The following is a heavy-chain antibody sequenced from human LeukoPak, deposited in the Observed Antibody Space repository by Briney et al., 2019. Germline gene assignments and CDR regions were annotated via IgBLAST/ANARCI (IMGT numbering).Heavy chain of an antibody. D-gene: IGHD3-10*01. Sequence: PGGSLRLSCAASGFTFSSYSMNWVRQAPGKGLEWVSYISSSSNTIYYADSVKGRFTISRDNAKNSLYLQMNSLRAEDTAVYYCARDLYYYGSGTDNWFDPWGQGTLVTVSS. CDR1: GFTFSSYS. CDR3: ARDLYYYGSGTDNWFDP. J-gene: IGHJ5*02. V-gene: IGHV3-48*01. CDR2: ISSSSNTI.